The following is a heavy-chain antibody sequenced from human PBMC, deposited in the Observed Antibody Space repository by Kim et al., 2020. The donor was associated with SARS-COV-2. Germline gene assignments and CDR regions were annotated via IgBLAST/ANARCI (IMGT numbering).Heavy chain of an antibody. CDR2: IRSKAYGGTT. Sequence: GGSLRLSCTASGFTFGDYAMSWVRQAPGKGLEWVGFIRSKAYGGTTEYAASVKGRFTISRDDSKSIAYLQMNSLKTEDTAVYYCTRAPRWYMDVWGKGTTVTVSS. V-gene: IGHV3-49*04. CDR1: GFTFGDYA. J-gene: IGHJ6*03. CDR3: TRAPRWYMDV.